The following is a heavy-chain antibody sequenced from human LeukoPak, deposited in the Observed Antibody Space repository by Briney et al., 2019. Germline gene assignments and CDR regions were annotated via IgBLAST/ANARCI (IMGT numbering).Heavy chain of an antibody. V-gene: IGHV3-53*01. Sequence: GGSLRLSCAASEFIVSINYMTWVRQAPGKGLEWVSLIYSRGDTKYADSVKGRFTISRDNSKNSLYLQMNSLRAEDTAVYYCARASGWYERGPDYYYYYMDVWGKGTTVTVSS. CDR2: IYSRGDT. CDR1: EFIVSINY. D-gene: IGHD6-19*01. CDR3: ARASGWYERGPDYYYYYMDV. J-gene: IGHJ6*03.